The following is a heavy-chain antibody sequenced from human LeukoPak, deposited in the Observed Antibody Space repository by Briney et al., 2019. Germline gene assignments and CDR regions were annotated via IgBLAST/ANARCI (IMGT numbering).Heavy chain of an antibody. V-gene: IGHV4-34*01. D-gene: IGHD1-26*01. CDR2: INHSGST. CDR1: GGSFSGYY. J-gene: IGHJ6*02. CDR3: ARVGYSGSYYVDYYYYYGMDV. Sequence: PSETLSLTCAVYGGSFSGYYWSWIRQPPGKGPEWIGEINHSGSTNYNPSLKSRVTISVDTSKNQFSLKLSSVTAADTAVYYCARVGYSGSYYVDYYYYYGMDVWGQGTTVTVSS.